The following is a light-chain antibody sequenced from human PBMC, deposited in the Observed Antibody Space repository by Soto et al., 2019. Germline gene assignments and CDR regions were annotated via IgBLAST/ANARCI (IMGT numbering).Light chain of an antibody. CDR1: QTVSNNY. Sequence: EVVLTQSPGILSLSPGERATLSCRASQTVSNNYLAWYQQKPGQAPRLLIFGSSDRATGIPDRFSGSGSGTDFTLTISRLEPEDFAVYYCQQYGSSPPYTFGQGTKLEIK. CDR3: QQYGSSPPYT. V-gene: IGKV3-20*01. CDR2: GSS. J-gene: IGKJ2*01.